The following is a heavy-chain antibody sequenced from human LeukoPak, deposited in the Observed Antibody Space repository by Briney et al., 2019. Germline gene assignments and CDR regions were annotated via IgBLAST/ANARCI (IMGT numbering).Heavy chain of an antibody. J-gene: IGHJ4*02. CDR2: FSYNVHS. CDR3: ARVSVAGTGPDY. V-gene: IGHV4-61*01. Sequence: SETLSLTCTVSGGSVSSSNYYWSWIRQSPGKGLEWVGFFSYNVHSDYNPSLKSRVTISIDTSKNQFSLRLSSVTAADTAIHYCARVSVAGTGPDYWGQGTLVTVSS. D-gene: IGHD6-13*01. CDR1: GGSVSSSNYY.